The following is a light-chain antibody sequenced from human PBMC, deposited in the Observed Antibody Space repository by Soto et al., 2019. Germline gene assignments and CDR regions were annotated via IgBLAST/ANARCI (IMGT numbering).Light chain of an antibody. CDR3: QQYDSPPWT. CDR2: GAS. Sequence: EIVLTQSPGTLSLSPGERATLSCRASQSVSSSFLAWYQQSPGQPPRLLIYGASNRAAGIPDRFSGSGSGTDFTLTISRLEPEDFAVYYCQQYDSPPWTFGQGTKVEIK. V-gene: IGKV3-20*01. J-gene: IGKJ1*01. CDR1: QSVSSSF.